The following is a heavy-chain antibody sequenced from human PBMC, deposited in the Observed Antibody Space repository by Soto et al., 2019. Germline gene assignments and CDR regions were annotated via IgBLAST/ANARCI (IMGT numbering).Heavy chain of an antibody. CDR3: ARLYSSGWYGPGRY. D-gene: IGHD6-19*01. J-gene: IGHJ4*02. Sequence: GSLRLSCAVSRFTFSDYYVTWILQTPGKGLECVSYISSSTSHTNYADSVKGRFTISRDNAKNSLYLQMNSLRAEDTALYYCARLYSSGWYGPGRYWGQGTLVTVSS. CDR2: ISSSTSHT. V-gene: IGHV3-11*03. CDR1: RFTFSDYY.